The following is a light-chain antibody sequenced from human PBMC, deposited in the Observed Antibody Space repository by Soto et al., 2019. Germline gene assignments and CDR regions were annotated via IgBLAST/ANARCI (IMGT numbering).Light chain of an antibody. Sequence: EIVLTQSPATLSLSPGERATLSCRASQSVSSYLAWYQQKPGQAPRLLIYDASNRATGIPPRFSGGRAGTDCTITISSLDPEDFAVYYCQQRSNWPPRITFGQGTRLEIK. CDR1: QSVSSY. CDR2: DAS. J-gene: IGKJ5*01. V-gene: IGKV3-11*01. CDR3: QQRSNWPPRIT.